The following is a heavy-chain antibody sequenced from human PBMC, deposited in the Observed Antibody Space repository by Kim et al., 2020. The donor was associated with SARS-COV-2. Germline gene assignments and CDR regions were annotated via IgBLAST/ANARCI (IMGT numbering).Heavy chain of an antibody. J-gene: IGHJ6*02. CDR3: ARAGYGVFYYYGMDV. CDR1: GFIFSSYW. Sequence: GGSLRLSCAASGFIFSSYWMSWVRQAPGKGLEWVANIKQDGSEEYYVDSVKGRFTISRDNAKNSLYLQMNSLRAEDTAVYYCARAGYGVFYYYGMDVWGQGTTVTVSS. V-gene: IGHV3-7*03. CDR2: IKQDGSEE. D-gene: IGHD3-10*01.